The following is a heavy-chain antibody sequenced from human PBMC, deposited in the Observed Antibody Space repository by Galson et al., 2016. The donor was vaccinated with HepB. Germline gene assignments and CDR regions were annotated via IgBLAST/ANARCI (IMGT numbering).Heavy chain of an antibody. CDR2: IGIAGDT. V-gene: IGHV3-13*01. Sequence: SLRLSCAASGFTFSTHDMHWVRQAPGKGLEWVSHIGIAGDTYYLGSVKGRFTISRENAKNSLYLQMNSLRVEDTAVYYCAGGTYSDRDYWGRGTLVTVSS. J-gene: IGHJ4*02. CDR1: GFTFSTHD. CDR3: AGGTYSDRDY. D-gene: IGHD1-26*01.